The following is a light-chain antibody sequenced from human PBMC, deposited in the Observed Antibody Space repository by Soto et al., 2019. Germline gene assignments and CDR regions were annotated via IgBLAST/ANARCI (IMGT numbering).Light chain of an antibody. Sequence: DIVLTQSPGTLSSSPGERATLSCRASQSISSSYFAWYQQKPGHSPRLLICGASSMATGIPDRFSGSGSGTDFTLSISRLEPEDFVVYYCQQYGSSPWTFGQGTKLEIK. J-gene: IGKJ1*01. CDR1: QSISSSY. V-gene: IGKV3-20*01. CDR3: QQYGSSPWT. CDR2: GAS.